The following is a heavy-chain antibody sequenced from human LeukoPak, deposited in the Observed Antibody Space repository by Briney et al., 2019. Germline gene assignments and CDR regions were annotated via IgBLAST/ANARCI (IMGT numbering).Heavy chain of an antibody. CDR2: ISGSGDNT. J-gene: IGHJ4*02. CDR3: AKVRWANYFDY. V-gene: IGHV3-23*01. CDR1: GFTFSSYA. Sequence: PGGSLRLSCAVSGFTFSSYAMSWVRQAPGKGLEWVSTISGSGDNTYSADSVRGRFTISRDNSKNTLYLQMNSLRAEDTAIYYCAKVRWANYFDYWGQGTLVTVSS. D-gene: IGHD3-10*01.